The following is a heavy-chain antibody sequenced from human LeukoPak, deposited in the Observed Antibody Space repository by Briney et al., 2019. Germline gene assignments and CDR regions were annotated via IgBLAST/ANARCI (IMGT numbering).Heavy chain of an antibody. Sequence: GGSLRLSCAVSGFTFSRYAMNWVRQAPGKGLEWVSYISSSSNTIFYADSVKGRFTISRDNAKDSLYLQMSSLRDEDTAVYYCARDSGYSYADDYWGQGTLVTVSS. CDR3: ARDSGYSYADDY. V-gene: IGHV3-48*02. J-gene: IGHJ4*02. CDR2: ISSSSNTI. D-gene: IGHD5-18*01. CDR1: GFTFSRYA.